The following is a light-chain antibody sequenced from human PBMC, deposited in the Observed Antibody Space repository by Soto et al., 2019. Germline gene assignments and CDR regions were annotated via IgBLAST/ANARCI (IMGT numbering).Light chain of an antibody. Sequence: QSALTQPPSASGTPGQRGTISRSGSSSNIGSNTVNWYQQLPGTAPKLLIYSNNQRPSGVPDRFSGSKSGTSASLAISGLQSEDEADYYCAAWDDSLGYVFGTGTKVTVL. J-gene: IGLJ1*01. CDR3: AAWDDSLGYV. V-gene: IGLV1-44*01. CDR1: SSNIGSNT. CDR2: SNN.